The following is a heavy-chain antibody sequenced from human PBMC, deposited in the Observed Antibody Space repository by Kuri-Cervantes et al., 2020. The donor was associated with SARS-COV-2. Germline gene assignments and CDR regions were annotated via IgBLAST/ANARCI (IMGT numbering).Heavy chain of an antibody. J-gene: IGHJ4*02. CDR1: GYSFTSYW. Sequence: KVSCKGSGYSFTSYWIGWVRQMPGKGLEWMGRIDPSDSYTNYSPSFQGHVTISADKSISTAYLQWSGLKASDTAMYYCASTVAFWSGYYDYWGQGTLVTVSS. CDR3: ASTVAFWSGYYDY. CDR2: IDPSDSYT. V-gene: IGHV5-10-1*01. D-gene: IGHD3-3*01.